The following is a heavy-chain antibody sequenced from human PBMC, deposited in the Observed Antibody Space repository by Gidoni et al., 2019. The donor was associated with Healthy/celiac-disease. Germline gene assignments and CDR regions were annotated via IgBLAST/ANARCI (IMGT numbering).Heavy chain of an antibody. CDR1: GYTFTGYY. V-gene: IGHV1-2*02. CDR3: ARGLDYYDSSGYGASFDY. CDR2: INPNSGGT. Sequence: QVQLVQSGAEVKKPGASVKVSCKASGYTFTGYYMHWVRQAHGQGLEWMGWINPNSGGTTYAQKFQGRVTMTRDTSISTAYMELSRLRSDDTAVYYCARGLDYYDSSGYGASFDYWGQGTLVTVSS. D-gene: IGHD3-22*01. J-gene: IGHJ4*02.